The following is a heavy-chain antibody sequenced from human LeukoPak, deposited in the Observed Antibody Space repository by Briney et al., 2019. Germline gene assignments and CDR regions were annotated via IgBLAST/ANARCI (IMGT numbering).Heavy chain of an antibody. D-gene: IGHD3-16*02. CDR2: IKQDGSEK. CDR3: ATAPTRSTFGGVIAKYYFDY. V-gene: IGHV3-7*03. J-gene: IGHJ4*02. CDR1: GFTFSSYW. Sequence: QPGGSLRLSCAASGFTFSSYWMSWVRQAPGKGLEWVANIKQDGSEKYYVDSVKGRFTISRDNAKNSLYLQMNSLRAEDTAVYYCATAPTRSTFGGVIAKYYFDYWGQGTLVTVSS.